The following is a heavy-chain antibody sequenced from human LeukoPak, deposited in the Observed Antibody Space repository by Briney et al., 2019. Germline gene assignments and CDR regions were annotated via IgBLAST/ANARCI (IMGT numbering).Heavy chain of an antibody. CDR3: ARDFHDSSGPSRNFQH. V-gene: IGHV1-46*01. CDR1: GYTFTSYY. CDR2: INPSGGST. Sequence: ASVKVSCKASGYTFTSYYMHWVRQAPGQGLEWMGIINPSGGSTSYAQKFQGRITMTRDTSTSTVYMELSSLRSEDTAVYYCARDFHDSSGPSRNFQHWGQGTQVTVSS. D-gene: IGHD3-22*01. J-gene: IGHJ1*01.